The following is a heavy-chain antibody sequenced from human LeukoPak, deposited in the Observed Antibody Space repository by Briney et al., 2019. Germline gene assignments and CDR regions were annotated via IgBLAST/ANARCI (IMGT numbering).Heavy chain of an antibody. CDR3: ARPDSSAYYYFDY. CDR2: INSDGSTI. J-gene: IGHJ4*02. V-gene: IGHV3-74*01. CDR1: GFIFSSYW. Sequence: PGGSLRLSCGASGFIFSSYWMHWVRQAPGKGLVWVSRINSDGSTISYADSVKGRFTISRDNAKNTLYLQMNSLRAEDTAVYYCARPDSSAYYYFDYWGQGTLVTVSS. D-gene: IGHD3-22*01.